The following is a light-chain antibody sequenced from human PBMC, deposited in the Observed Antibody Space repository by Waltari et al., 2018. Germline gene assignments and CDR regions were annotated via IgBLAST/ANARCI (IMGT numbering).Light chain of an antibody. CDR1: QSVGSSY. CDR2: GAS. Sequence: EIVLTQSPGTLSLYPGERATLSCRASQSVGSSYLAWYQQKPGQAPSLLIYGASSRATGIPDRFSGSGSGTDFALTITRLEPEDFAVYYCQQYGSSPITFGQGTRLEIK. V-gene: IGKV3-20*01. J-gene: IGKJ5*01. CDR3: QQYGSSPIT.